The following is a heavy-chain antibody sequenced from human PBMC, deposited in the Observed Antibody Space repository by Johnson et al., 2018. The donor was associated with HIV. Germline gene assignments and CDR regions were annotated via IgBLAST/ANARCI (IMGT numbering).Heavy chain of an antibody. J-gene: IGHJ3*02. Sequence: VQLVESGGGLVQPGGSLRLSCAASGFTFSSYDMHWVRQTTGKGLEWVSAIGPAGDAYYPGSVKGRFTISRENAKNSLYLQMNSLRAGDTAVYYCARALARLDAFDIWGQGTMVTVSS. V-gene: IGHV3-13*01. CDR3: ARALARLDAFDI. CDR1: GFTFSSYD. CDR2: IGPAGDA.